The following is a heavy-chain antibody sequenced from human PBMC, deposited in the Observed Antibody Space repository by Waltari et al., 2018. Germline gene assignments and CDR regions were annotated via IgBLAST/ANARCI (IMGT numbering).Heavy chain of an antibody. CDR1: GDSVTSSYL. D-gene: IGHD2-15*01. CDR3: ARDRGRGLYLDS. CDR2: VHGSGRT. J-gene: IGHJ4*02. Sequence: QLQLQESSPGLVRPSETLSVTCAVSGDSVTSSYLWNWVRQSPGKGLEWIGQVHGSGRTNYNPSFATRVTVSLDTSNRQVSLKLTSATAADTAVDYCARDRGRGLYLDSWGPGTLVTVSP. V-gene: IGHV4-4*02.